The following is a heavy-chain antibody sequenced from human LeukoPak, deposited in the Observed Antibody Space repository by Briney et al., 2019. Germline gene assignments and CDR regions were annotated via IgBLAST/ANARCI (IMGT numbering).Heavy chain of an antibody. CDR3: AKVGGYCSGGSCYSDY. Sequence: GGSLRLSCAASGFTFSSYGMHWVRQAPGKGLEWVAVISYDGSNKYYADSVKGRFTISRDNSKNTLYLQMNSLRAEDTAVYYCAKVGGYCSGGSCYSDYWGQGTLVTVSS. V-gene: IGHV3-30*18. CDR1: GFTFSSYG. CDR2: ISYDGSNK. D-gene: IGHD2-15*01. J-gene: IGHJ4*02.